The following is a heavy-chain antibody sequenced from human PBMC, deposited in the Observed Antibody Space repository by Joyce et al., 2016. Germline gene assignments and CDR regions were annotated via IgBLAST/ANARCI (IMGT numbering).Heavy chain of an antibody. Sequence: EVQLVQSGAEVKKPGESLKISCRASGYRFSDHWIGWVRQMPGQGLEWMGIIYPDDSDTTYSPSFQGQVTISADKSINTAFLQWSGLEASDTAIYYCATRVGGGGSFDYWGQGTRVSVSS. J-gene: IGHJ4*02. CDR3: ATRVGGGGSFDY. D-gene: IGHD1-26*01. V-gene: IGHV5-51*01. CDR1: GYRFSDHW. CDR2: IYPDDSDT.